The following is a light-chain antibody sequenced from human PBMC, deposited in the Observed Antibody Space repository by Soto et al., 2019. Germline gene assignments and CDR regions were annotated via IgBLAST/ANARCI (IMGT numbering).Light chain of an antibody. J-gene: IGLJ1*01. Sequence: QSALTQPPSVSGAPGQRVTISCTGSSSNIGAGYDVHWYQQLPGGAPRLLIYANSNRPSGVPDRFSGSRSGTSASLAITGLQAEDEADYSCQSYDSRLSGFYVFGTGTKVTVL. CDR1: SSNIGAGYD. V-gene: IGLV1-40*01. CDR2: ANS. CDR3: QSYDSRLSGFYV.